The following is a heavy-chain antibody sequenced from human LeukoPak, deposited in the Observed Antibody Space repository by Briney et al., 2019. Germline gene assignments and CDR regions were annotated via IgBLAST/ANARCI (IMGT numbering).Heavy chain of an antibody. D-gene: IGHD6-19*01. J-gene: IGHJ3*02. CDR2: IYYSGST. CDR1: GGSISSYY. CDR3: ARRYSSGLDAFDI. V-gene: IGHV4-59*08. Sequence: TSETLSLTCTVSGGSISSYYWSWIRQPPGKGLEWIGYIYYSGSTNYNPSLKSRVTISVDTSKNQFSLKLRSVTAADTAVYYCARRYSSGLDAFDIWGQGTMVTVSS.